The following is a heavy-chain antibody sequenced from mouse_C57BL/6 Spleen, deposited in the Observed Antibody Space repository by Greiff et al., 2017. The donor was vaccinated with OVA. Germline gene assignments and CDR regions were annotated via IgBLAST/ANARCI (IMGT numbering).Heavy chain of an antibody. D-gene: IGHD2-4*01. CDR2: ISSGSSTI. CDR3: ARGNYDYLAWFAY. Sequence: EVQRVESGGGLVKPGGSLKLSCAASGFTFSDYGMHWVRQAPEKGLEWVAYISSGSSTIYYADTVKGRFTISRDNAKNTLFLQMTSLRSEDTAMYYCARGNYDYLAWFAYWGQGTLVTVSA. V-gene: IGHV5-17*01. J-gene: IGHJ3*01. CDR1: GFTFSDYG.